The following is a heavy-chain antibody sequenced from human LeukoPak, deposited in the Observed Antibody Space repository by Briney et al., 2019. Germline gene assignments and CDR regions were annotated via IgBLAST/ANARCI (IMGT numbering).Heavy chain of an antibody. CDR3: ARERRAWGEDF. Sequence: ASVKVSCKSSGYTLSGSYIHWVRQAPGQGLEWVGLINPNGGSTGYAQRFQGRVTVTTDTSTSTVYMELNSLGSEDTAVYYCARERRAWGEDFWGQGTLVTVSS. CDR2: INPNGGST. D-gene: IGHD3-16*01. CDR1: GYTLSGSY. V-gene: IGHV1-46*01. J-gene: IGHJ4*02.